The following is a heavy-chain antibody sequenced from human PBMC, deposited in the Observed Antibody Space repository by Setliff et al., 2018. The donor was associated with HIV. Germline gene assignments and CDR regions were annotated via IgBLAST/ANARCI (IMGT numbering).Heavy chain of an antibody. J-gene: IGHJ4*02. CDR2: FDPQDGKT. CDR1: GYTLTEVS. D-gene: IGHD3-10*01. Sequence: ASVKVSCKISGYTLTEVSMHWVRQAPGKGLEWMGYFDPQDGKTIYAQKFQGRVTISVDTSRNHFSLKLSSVTAADTAVYYCARWYGGFDFWGQGTLVTVSS. V-gene: IGHV1-24*01. CDR3: ARWYGGFDF.